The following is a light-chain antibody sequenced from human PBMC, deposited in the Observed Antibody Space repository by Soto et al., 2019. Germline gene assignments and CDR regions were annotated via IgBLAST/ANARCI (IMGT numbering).Light chain of an antibody. CDR2: AAS. V-gene: IGKV1-27*01. CDR1: QGITNY. Sequence: DIQMTQSPSALSASAGDRVNITCRANQGITNYLAWYQQKPGKVPKLLISAASTLQSGVPSRFTGSRSGTDFTLTISSLQPEDVAGYYCQSYTSAPLTFGGGTK. CDR3: QSYTSAPLT. J-gene: IGKJ4*01.